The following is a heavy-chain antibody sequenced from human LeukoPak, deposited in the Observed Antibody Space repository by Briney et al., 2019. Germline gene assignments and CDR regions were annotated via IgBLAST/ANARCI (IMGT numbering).Heavy chain of an antibody. V-gene: IGHV5-51*01. Sequence: GESLKISCRGSGYSFTTYWIGWVRQMPGKGLEWMGIIYPGDSDTRYSPSFQGQVTISADKSISTAYLQWSSLKASDTAMYYCARSFWSWHYFDYWGQGTLITVSS. D-gene: IGHD3-3*01. CDR1: GYSFTTYW. CDR2: IYPGDSDT. CDR3: ARSFWSWHYFDY. J-gene: IGHJ4*02.